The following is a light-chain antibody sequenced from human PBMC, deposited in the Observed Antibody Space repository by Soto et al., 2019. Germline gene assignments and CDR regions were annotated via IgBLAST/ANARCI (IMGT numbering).Light chain of an antibody. CDR3: QERGRWPRAT. CDR1: QNVGLN. V-gene: IGKV3-11*01. J-gene: IGKJ4*01. Sequence: EMELTQSPATLSLSPGDSATLSCRASQNVGLNFAWYQQKSGQPPKLLIHAASSMATGIPARFSGSGSRTDFTLTISSLQPEDIAAYYCQERGRWPRATFGGGTKVEMK. CDR2: AAS.